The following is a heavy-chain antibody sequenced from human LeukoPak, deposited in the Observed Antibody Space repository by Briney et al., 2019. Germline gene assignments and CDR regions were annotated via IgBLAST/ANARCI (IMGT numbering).Heavy chain of an antibody. CDR2: TSSDGNAM. CDR3: VRESEDYFDHSASFDY. J-gene: IGHJ4*02. D-gene: IGHD3-22*01. Sequence: GRSLRLSCAAAGFTFTAYRIHWVRQAPGKGREWEGVTSSDGNAMFYAESVKRRFTISVHNSKKTLYLQMNSLRAEATAVYYCVRESEDYFDHSASFDYWGQGTLVTVSS. V-gene: IGHV3-30-3*01. CDR1: GFTFTAYR.